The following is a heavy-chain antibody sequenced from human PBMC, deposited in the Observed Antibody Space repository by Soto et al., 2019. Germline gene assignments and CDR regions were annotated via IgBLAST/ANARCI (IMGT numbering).Heavy chain of an antibody. CDR1: GGTLSSYT. CDR3: ARDKGYCSGASCPDFDY. V-gene: IGHV1-69*08. Sequence: QVQLVQSGAEVKKPGSSVKVSCKASGGTLSSYTFSWVRQAPGQGLDWRGRIIPNLGITNYAQKFQGRITIIVDKSTSTAYMELSSLRSEDTAVYYCARDKGYCSGASCPDFDYWGQGTLVTVSS. D-gene: IGHD2-15*01. J-gene: IGHJ4*02. CDR2: IIPNLGIT.